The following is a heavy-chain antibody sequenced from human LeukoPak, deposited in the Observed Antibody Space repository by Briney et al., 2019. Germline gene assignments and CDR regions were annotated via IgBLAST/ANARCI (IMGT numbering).Heavy chain of an antibody. Sequence: ASVKVSCKASGYTFTSYYIHWVRQAPGQGLEWMGWISAYNGNTNYAQKLQGRVTMTTDTSTSTAYMELRSLRSDDTAVYYCARDCLSYDFWSEYYYYGMDVWGQGTTVTVSS. J-gene: IGHJ6*02. CDR3: ARDCLSYDFWSEYYYYGMDV. V-gene: IGHV1-18*04. CDR1: GYTFTSYY. CDR2: ISAYNGNT. D-gene: IGHD3-3*01.